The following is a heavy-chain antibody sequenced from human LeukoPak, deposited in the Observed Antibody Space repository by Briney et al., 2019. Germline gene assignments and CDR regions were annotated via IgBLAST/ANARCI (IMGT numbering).Heavy chain of an antibody. CDR3: ATGARLES. Sequence: ASVKVSCEASGYTFTDYYMHWMRHAPGNGLEWMGWINPNTCGTNYAEIFQDRVPVTRDTSISTAYMELSGLTSDDTAVYYCATGARLESWGQGTLVAVSS. CDR1: GYTFTDYY. V-gene: IGHV1-2*02. D-gene: IGHD6-6*01. CDR2: INPNTCGT. J-gene: IGHJ4*02.